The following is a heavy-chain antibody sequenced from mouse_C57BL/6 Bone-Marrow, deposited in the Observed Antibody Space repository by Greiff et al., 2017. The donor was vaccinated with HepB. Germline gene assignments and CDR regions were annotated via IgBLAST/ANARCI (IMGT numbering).Heavy chain of an antibody. D-gene: IGHD1-1*01. V-gene: IGHV1-26*01. J-gene: IGHJ4*01. CDR2: INPNNGGT. CDR1: GYTFTDYY. CDR3: ARSTVVGKYYAMDY. Sequence: EVQLQQSGPELVKPGASVKISCKASGYTFTDYYMNWVKQSHGKSLEWIGDINPNNGGTSYNQKFKGKATLTVDKSSSTAYMELRSLTSEDSAVYYCARSTVVGKYYAMDYWGQGTSVTVSS.